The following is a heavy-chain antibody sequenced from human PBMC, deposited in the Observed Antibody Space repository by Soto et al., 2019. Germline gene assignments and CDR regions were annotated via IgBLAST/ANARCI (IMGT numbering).Heavy chain of an antibody. CDR2: MNPNSGNT. V-gene: IGHV1-8*01. D-gene: IGHD6-19*01. CDR3: ARAHIAVAGNNYYYYGMDV. J-gene: IGHJ6*02. CDR1: GYTFTSYD. Sequence: QAQLVQSGAEVKKPGASVKVSCKASGYTFTSYDINWVRQATGQGLEWMGWMNPNSGNTGYAQKFQGRVTMTRNTSISTAYMELSSLRSEDTAVYYCARAHIAVAGNNYYYYGMDVWGQGTTVTVSS.